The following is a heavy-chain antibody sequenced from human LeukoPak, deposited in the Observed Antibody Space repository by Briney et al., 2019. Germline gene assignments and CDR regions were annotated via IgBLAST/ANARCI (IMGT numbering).Heavy chain of an antibody. V-gene: IGHV1-2*02. CDR1: GYTFVDHY. J-gene: IGHJ5*01. Sequence: ASVNVSCKASGYTFVDHYIHWVRQAPGQGLEWMGWINPKRGGTTYAEKFEGRVTMTSDTDISTVYMELTSLRSDDTAFYYCAREVKVPGELLGGFDSWGQGSLVTVSS. D-gene: IGHD3-10*01. CDR3: AREVKVPGELLGGFDS. CDR2: INPKRGGT.